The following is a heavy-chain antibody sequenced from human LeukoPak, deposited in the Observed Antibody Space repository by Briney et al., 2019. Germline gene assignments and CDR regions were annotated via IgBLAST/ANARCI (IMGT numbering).Heavy chain of an antibody. D-gene: IGHD3-10*01. CDR3: ARVTGWFGELLYRYYFDY. V-gene: IGHV4-30-4*01. CDR1: GGSISSGDYY. Sequence: SETLSLTCTVSGGSISSGDYYWSWIRQPPGKGLEWNGYIYYSGSTYYNPSLKSRVTISVDTSKNQFSLKLSSVTAADTAVYYCARVTGWFGELLYRYYFDYWGQGTLVTVSS. J-gene: IGHJ4*02. CDR2: IYYSGST.